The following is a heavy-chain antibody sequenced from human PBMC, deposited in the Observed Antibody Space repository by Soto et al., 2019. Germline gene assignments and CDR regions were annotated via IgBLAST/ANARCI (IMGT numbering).Heavy chain of an antibody. CDR1: GFAPSSYA. V-gene: IGHV3-64D*06. CDR3: VKDEGFCSGGNCYSVARGGFDL. CDR2: ISSNGIST. D-gene: IGHD2-15*01. J-gene: IGHJ3*01. Sequence: XGSLSLSCSASGFAPSSYAMHCVRQAPGKGLEYVSSISSNGISTYYADSVKGRFTISRDNSKNTLYIQMNSLRPDDTALYYCVKDEGFCSGGNCYSVARGGFDLWGQGTMVTV.